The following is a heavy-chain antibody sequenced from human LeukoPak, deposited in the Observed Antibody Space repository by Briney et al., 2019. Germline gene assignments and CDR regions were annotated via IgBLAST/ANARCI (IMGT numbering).Heavy chain of an antibody. V-gene: IGHV5-51*01. D-gene: IGHD3-22*01. Sequence: RGESLKISCKGSGYNFANYWVGWVRQMPGKDLEWMGIIYAGDSDTSYSPSFQGQVTISADKSISTAYLQWSSLKASDTAMYYCARRVTYYYDSSGYYLFDYWGQGTLVTVSS. CDR2: IYAGDSDT. CDR1: GYNFANYW. CDR3: ARRVTYYYDSSGYYLFDY. J-gene: IGHJ4*02.